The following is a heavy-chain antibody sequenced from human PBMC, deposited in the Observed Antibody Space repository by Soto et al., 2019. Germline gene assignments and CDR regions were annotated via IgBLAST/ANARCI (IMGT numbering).Heavy chain of an antibody. V-gene: IGHV4-31*03. Sequence: SETLSLTCTVSGGSISSGGYYWSWIRQHPGKGLEWIGYIYYSGTTYYNPSLKSRVTISVDTSKNQFSLTLSSVSAADTARYYCARCSLVVVPAPGFDPWGRGTLVTVS. D-gene: IGHD2-2*01. CDR2: IYYSGTT. CDR3: ARCSLVVVPAPGFDP. CDR1: GGSISSGGYY. J-gene: IGHJ5*02.